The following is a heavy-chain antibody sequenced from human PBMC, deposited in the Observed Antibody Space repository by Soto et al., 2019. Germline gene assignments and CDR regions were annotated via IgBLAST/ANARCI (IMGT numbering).Heavy chain of an antibody. J-gene: IGHJ3*02. CDR1: GFTFSSYW. Sequence: ESGGGLVQPGGSLRLSCAASGFTFSSYWMSWVRQAPGKGLEWVANIKQDGSEKYYVDSVKGRFTISRDNAKNSLYLQMNSLRAEDTAVYYCASDDYQDAFDIWGQGTMVTVSS. CDR3: ASDDYQDAFDI. D-gene: IGHD4-17*01. V-gene: IGHV3-7*01. CDR2: IKQDGSEK.